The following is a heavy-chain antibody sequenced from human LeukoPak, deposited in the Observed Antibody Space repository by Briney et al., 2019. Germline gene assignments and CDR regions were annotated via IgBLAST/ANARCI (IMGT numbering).Heavy chain of an antibody. V-gene: IGHV4-59*01. CDR2: SYHTGST. Sequence: SETLSLTCTVSGDSISSYYWSWIPQPPGKGLEWIGYSYHTGSTNYNPSLKSRVTISVDKSKNQFSLKLSSVTAGDTAVYYCATGYSSTWYYFDYWGQGTLVTVSS. CDR3: ATGYSSTWYYFDY. CDR1: GDSISSYY. J-gene: IGHJ4*02. D-gene: IGHD6-13*01.